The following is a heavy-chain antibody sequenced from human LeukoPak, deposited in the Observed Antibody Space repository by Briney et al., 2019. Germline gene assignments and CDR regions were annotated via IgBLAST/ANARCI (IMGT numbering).Heavy chain of an antibody. CDR3: ARIGRPAAFDI. V-gene: IGHV3-11*01. CDR1: GFTFSDYY. Sequence: GGSLRLSCAASGFTFSDYYMSWIRQAPGKGLEWVSYITSSGSAIYYADPMKGRFTISRDNAKHSLFLQLDSLRAEDTAVYYCARIGRPAAFDIWGQGTLVIVSS. J-gene: IGHJ3*02. CDR2: ITSSGSAI. D-gene: IGHD6-6*01.